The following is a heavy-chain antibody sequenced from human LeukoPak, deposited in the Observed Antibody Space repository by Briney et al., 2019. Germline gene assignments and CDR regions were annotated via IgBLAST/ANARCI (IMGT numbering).Heavy chain of an antibody. V-gene: IGHV1-69*05. CDR3: ARTASGVDTAMAPLDY. CDR2: IIPIFGTA. Sequence: ASVKVSCKASGGTFSSYAISWVRQAPGQGLEWMGGIIPIFGTANYAQKFQGRVTITRDTSASTAYMELSSLRSEDTAVYYCARTASGVDTAMAPLDYWGQGTLVTVSS. D-gene: IGHD5-18*01. CDR1: GGTFSSYA. J-gene: IGHJ4*02.